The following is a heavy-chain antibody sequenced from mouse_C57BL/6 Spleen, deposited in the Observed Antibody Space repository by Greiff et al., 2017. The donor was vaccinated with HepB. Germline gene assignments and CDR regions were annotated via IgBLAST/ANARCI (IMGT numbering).Heavy chain of an antibody. V-gene: IGHV1-15*01. CDR2: IDPETGGT. Sequence: QVQLQQSGAELVRPGASVTLSCKASGYTFTDYEMHWVKQTPVHGLEWIGAIDPETGGTAYNQKFKGKAILTADKSSSTAYMELRSLTSEDSAVYYCTRRDCDVGYWGQGTTLTVSS. CDR1: GYTFTDYE. CDR3: TRRDCDVGY. J-gene: IGHJ2*01.